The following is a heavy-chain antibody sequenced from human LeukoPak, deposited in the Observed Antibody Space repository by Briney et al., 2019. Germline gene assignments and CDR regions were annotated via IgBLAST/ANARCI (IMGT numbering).Heavy chain of an antibody. V-gene: IGHV4-39*01. D-gene: IGHD2-2*01. CDR2: IYYSGST. CDR1: GGSISSSSYY. CDR3: ARRGYQLLELWFDP. Sequence: SETLSLTCTVSGGSISSSSYYWGWIRQPPRKGLEWIGSIYYSGSTYYNPSLKSRVTISVDTSKNQFSLKLSSVTAADTAVYYCARRGYQLLELWFDPWGQGTLVTVSS. J-gene: IGHJ5*02.